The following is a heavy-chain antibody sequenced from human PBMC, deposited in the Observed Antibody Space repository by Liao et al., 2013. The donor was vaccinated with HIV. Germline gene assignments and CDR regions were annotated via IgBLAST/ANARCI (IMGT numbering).Heavy chain of an antibody. D-gene: IGHD5-12*01. J-gene: IGHJ2*01. Sequence: QVQLRQWGAGLLTPSETLSLTCGVSGGSFSSYYWSWIRQPPGKGLEWIGEINHRGTTNYNPSLKSRVATSVDTSKNQFSLTLNSVTAADTAVYYCARDFEEGVATNYWYFDLWGPGTLVTVSS. V-gene: IGHV4-34*01. CDR1: GGSFSSYY. CDR2: INHRGTT. CDR3: ARDFEEGVATNYWYFDL.